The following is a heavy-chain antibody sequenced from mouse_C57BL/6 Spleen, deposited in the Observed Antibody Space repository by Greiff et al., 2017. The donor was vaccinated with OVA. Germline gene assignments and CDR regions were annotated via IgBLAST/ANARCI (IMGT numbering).Heavy chain of an antibody. CDR2: IYPGDGDT. J-gene: IGHJ3*01. CDR3: ASFGFPGFAY. D-gene: IGHD2-2*01. Sequence: QVQLQQSGPELVKPGASVKISCKASGYAFSSSWMNWVKQRPGKGLEWIGRIYPGDGDTNYNGKFKGKATLTADKSSSTAYMQLSSLTSEDSAVYFCASFGFPGFAYWGQGTLVTVSA. CDR1: GYAFSSSW. V-gene: IGHV1-82*01.